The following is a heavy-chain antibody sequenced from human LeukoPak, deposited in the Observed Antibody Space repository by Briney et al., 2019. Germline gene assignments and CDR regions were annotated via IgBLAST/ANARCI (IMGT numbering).Heavy chain of an antibody. V-gene: IGHV4-31*03. J-gene: IGHJ4*02. CDR1: GGSISSGGYY. CDR2: IYYSGST. CDR3: ARDRVGTHFDC. Sequence: SETLSLTCTVSGGSISSGGYYWSWIRQHPGKGLEWIGYIYYSGSTYYNPSLKSRVTISVDTSKNQFSLKLSSVTAADTAVYYCARDRVGTHFDCWGQGTLVTVSS. D-gene: IGHD6-13*01.